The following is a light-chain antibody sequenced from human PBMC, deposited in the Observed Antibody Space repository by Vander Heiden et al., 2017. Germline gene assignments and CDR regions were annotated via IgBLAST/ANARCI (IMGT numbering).Light chain of an antibody. Sequence: DIVMTQSPDSLAVSLGERATINCKSSQSVLSSSNNKNYLTWFQQKPGQPPKLLIYWASTRESGVPDRFSGSGSGTDFTLTISSLQAEDVAVYYCQQYYNIPRTFGQGTKVESK. CDR1: QSVLSSSNNKNY. J-gene: IGKJ1*01. CDR3: QQYYNIPRT. V-gene: IGKV4-1*01. CDR2: WAS.